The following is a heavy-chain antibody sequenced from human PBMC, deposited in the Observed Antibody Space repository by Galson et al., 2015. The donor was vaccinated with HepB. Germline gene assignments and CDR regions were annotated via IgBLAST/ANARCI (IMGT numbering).Heavy chain of an antibody. J-gene: IGHJ4*02. CDR1: GFTFSSYD. Sequence: SLRLSCAASGFTFSSYDMNWVRQAPGRGLQWVSAISANGRNTYYADSVKGRFTISRDNSKNTLSLQMNSLRVEDTAVYYCASYGSGWYTAVNDYWGQGTLVTVSS. D-gene: IGHD6-19*01. CDR2: ISANGRNT. CDR3: ASYGSGWYTAVNDY. V-gene: IGHV3-23*01.